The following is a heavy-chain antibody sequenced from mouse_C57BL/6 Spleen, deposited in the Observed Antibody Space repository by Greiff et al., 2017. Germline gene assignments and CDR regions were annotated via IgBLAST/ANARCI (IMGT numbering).Heavy chain of an antibody. D-gene: IGHD2-5*01. CDR2: ISSGNSTI. J-gene: IGHJ3*01. CDR3: ARAYYSNYVGFAY. Sequence: DVKLVESGGGLVKPGGSLKLSCAASGFTFSDYGMHWVRQTPEKGLEWVAYISSGNSTIYHADTVKGRFTISRDNAKNTLFLQMTSLRSEDTAMYYCARAYYSNYVGFAYWGQGTLVTVSA. V-gene: IGHV5-17*01. CDR1: GFTFSDYG.